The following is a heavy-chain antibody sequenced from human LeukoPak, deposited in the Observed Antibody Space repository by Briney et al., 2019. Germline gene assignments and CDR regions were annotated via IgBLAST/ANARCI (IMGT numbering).Heavy chain of an antibody. D-gene: IGHD4-23*01. V-gene: IGHV3-23*01. CDR3: ARSPVVTPGYYYMDV. CDR2: ISGSGGST. CDR1: GGSFSGYY. Sequence: ETLSLTCAVYGGSFSGYYWSWVRQAPGKGLEWVSAISGSGGSTYYADSVKGRFTISRDNSKNTLYLQMNSLRAEDTAVYYCARSPVVTPGYYYMDVWGKGTTVTVSS. J-gene: IGHJ6*03.